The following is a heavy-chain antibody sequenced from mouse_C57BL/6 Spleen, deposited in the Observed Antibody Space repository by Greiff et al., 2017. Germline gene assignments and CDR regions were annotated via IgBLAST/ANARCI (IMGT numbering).Heavy chain of an antibody. V-gene: IGHV1-50*01. J-gene: IGHJ3*01. CDR1: GYTFTSYW. D-gene: IGHD3-2*02. Sequence: QLQQPGAELVKPGASVKLSCKASGYTFTSYWMQWVKQRPGQGLEWIGEIDPSDSYTNYNQKFKGKATLTVDTSSSTAYMQLSSLTSEDSAVYYCAKRGSSGPFAYWGQGTLVTVSA. CDR3: AKRGSSGPFAY. CDR2: IDPSDSYT.